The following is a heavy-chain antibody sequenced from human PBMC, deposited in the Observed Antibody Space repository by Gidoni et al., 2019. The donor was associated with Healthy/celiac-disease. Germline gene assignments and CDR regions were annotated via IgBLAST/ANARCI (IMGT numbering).Heavy chain of an antibody. J-gene: IGHJ4*02. Sequence: QITLKESGPTLVKPTQTLTLTCSSSGFSLSTRGVAVGWIRQPPGKAPEWLALIYWDDDKRYTPSLRNRLTIMKDASKNQVVLTMASVDPVDTATYYCAYSAQWLVAFEVWGQGTPVTVSS. CDR3: AYSAQWLVAFEV. CDR2: IYWDDDK. D-gene: IGHD6-19*01. CDR1: GFSLSTRGVA. V-gene: IGHV2-5*02.